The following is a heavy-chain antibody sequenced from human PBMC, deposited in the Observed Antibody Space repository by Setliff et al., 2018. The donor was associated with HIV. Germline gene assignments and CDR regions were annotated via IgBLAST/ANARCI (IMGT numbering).Heavy chain of an antibody. Sequence: SETLSLTCTVSGGSVSSYHWTWIRQPPGKGLEWIGYLYYSGSTYYNPSLKSRVTISIDKSKNQVSLELSSVTAADTAVYYCGRTMTYYYLCMDVWGNGTTVTVSS. J-gene: IGHJ6*03. CDR2: LYYSGST. V-gene: IGHV4-59*02. CDR3: GRTMTYYYLCMDV. CDR1: GGSVSSYH.